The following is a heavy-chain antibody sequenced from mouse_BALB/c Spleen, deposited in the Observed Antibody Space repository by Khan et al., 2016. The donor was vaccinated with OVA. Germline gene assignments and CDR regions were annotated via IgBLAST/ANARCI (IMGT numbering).Heavy chain of an antibody. CDR1: GFAFSSYD. CDR3: AREGNYVLYAMDY. D-gene: IGHD2-1*01. Sequence: EVELVESGGGLVKPGGSLKLSCAASGFAFSSYDMSWVRQTPEKRLEWVAYISSGGGSTYYPDTVKGRFTISRDNAKNTLYLQMSSLKSEDTAMYYCAREGNYVLYAMDYWGQGTSVTGSS. J-gene: IGHJ4*01. CDR2: ISSGGGST. V-gene: IGHV5-12-1*01.